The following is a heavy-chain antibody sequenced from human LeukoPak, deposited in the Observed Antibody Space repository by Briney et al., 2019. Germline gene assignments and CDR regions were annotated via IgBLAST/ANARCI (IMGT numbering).Heavy chain of an antibody. CDR1: GGSISSYY. CDR2: IYTSGST. D-gene: IGHD6-13*01. J-gene: IGHJ5*02. CDR3: AREAKGGSSSWYSGWFDP. V-gene: IGHV4-4*07. Sequence: SETLSLTCTVSGGSISSYYWSWIRQPAGKGLEWIGRIYTSGSTNYNPSLKSRVTMSVDTSKNQFSLKLSSVTAADTAVYYCAREAKGGSSSWYSGWFDPWGQGTLVTVSS.